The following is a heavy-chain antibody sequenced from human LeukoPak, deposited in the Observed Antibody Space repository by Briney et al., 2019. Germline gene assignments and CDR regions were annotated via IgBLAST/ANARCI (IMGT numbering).Heavy chain of an antibody. CDR2: ISYDGSNK. Sequence: GGSLRLSCAASGFTFSSYAMHWVRQAPGKGLEWVAVISYDGSNKYYADSVKGRFTISRDNSKNTLYLQMNSLRAEDTAVYYCARDLVGATVDTDYWGQGTLVTVSS. D-gene: IGHD1-26*01. J-gene: IGHJ4*02. CDR3: ARDLVGATVDTDY. V-gene: IGHV3-30-3*01. CDR1: GFTFSSYA.